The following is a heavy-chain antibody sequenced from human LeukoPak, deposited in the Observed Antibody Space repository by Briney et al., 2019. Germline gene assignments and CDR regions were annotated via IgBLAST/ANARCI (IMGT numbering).Heavy chain of an antibody. J-gene: IGHJ2*01. D-gene: IGHD1-26*01. CDR2: IYSAGST. CDR3: ARGPIVGDTTRGWYIDH. CDR1: GLTVSSNY. Sequence: GGSLRLSCTASGLTVSSNYMNWVRQAPVKGLEWVSIIYSAGSTYYADSEKGRFTISRDNSKNTLYLQMNSLRAEDTAVYYCARGPIVGDTTRGWYIDHWGRGTLVTVSS. V-gene: IGHV3-66*01.